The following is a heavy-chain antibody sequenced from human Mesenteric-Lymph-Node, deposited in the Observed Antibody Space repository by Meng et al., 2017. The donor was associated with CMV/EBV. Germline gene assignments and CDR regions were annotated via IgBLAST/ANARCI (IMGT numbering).Heavy chain of an antibody. D-gene: IGHD2/OR15-2a*01. J-gene: IGHJ5*01. CDR2: ISGSGGST. Sequence: LCCAASGFTFNSFAMGWVRQAPGKGLEWVSSISGSGGSTPYVDSVKGRFTISRDNAKTSLYLQMNSLRAEDTAVYYCARDRESRSDSWGQGTLVTVSS. CDR1: GFTFNSFA. V-gene: IGHV3-23*01. CDR3: ARDRESRSDS.